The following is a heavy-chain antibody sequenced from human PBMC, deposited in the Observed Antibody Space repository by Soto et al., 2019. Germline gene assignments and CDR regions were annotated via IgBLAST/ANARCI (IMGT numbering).Heavy chain of an antibody. Sequence: QVQLQESGPGLVKPSQTLSLTCTVSGGSISNDGSYWSWIRQHPGKGLEWIGYIYYSGSTYYSPSLKRRVTISVDTSHNQFSLRLASVTAADTAVYYCARATYSLDYWGQGTLVIVSS. CDR3: ARATYSLDY. V-gene: IGHV4-31*03. J-gene: IGHJ4*02. CDR1: GGSISNDGSY. CDR2: IYYSGST. D-gene: IGHD2-15*01.